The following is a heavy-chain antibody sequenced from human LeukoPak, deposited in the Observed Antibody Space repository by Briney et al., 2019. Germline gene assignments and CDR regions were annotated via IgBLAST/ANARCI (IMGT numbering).Heavy chain of an antibody. CDR1: GGSISSSSYY. V-gene: IGHV4-39*01. CDR2: IYYSGST. CDR3: ARQEYYYDSSGYSIFDY. J-gene: IGHJ4*02. Sequence: SETLSLTCTVSGGSISSSSYYWGWIRQPPGKGLEWIGSIYYSGSTYYNPPLKSRVTISVDTSKNQFSLKLSSVTAADTAVYYCARQEYYYDSSGYSIFDYWGQGTLVTVSS. D-gene: IGHD3-22*01.